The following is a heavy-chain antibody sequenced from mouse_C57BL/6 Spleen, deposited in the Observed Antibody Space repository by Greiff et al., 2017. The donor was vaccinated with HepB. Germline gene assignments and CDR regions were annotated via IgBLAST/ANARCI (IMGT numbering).Heavy chain of an antibody. Sequence: EVKLMESGGGLVQPKGSLKLSCAASGFSFNTYAMNWVRQAPGKGLEWVARIRSKSNHYATYYADSVKDRFTISRDNSESLLYLQMHTLKTEDTAMYYCVRHTSEGAMDDWGQGTSVTVSS. V-gene: IGHV10-1*01. CDR2: IRSKSNHYAT. CDR1: GFSFNTYA. D-gene: IGHD5-1*01. J-gene: IGHJ4*01. CDR3: VRHTSEGAMDD.